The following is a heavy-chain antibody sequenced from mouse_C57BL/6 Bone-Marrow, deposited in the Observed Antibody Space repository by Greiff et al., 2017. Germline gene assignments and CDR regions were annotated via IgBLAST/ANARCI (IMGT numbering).Heavy chain of an antibody. CDR3: ARHNYGFYAMDY. CDR2: IWSDGST. V-gene: IGHV2-6-1*01. CDR1: GFSLTSYG. J-gene: IGHJ4*01. D-gene: IGHD1-1*01. Sequence: VKLQESGPGLVAPSQSLSITCTVSGFSLTSYGVHWVRQPPGQGLEWLVVIWSDGSTTYNSALKSRLSISKDNSKSQVFLKMNRLQTDDTAMYYCARHNYGFYAMDYWGQGTSVTVSS.